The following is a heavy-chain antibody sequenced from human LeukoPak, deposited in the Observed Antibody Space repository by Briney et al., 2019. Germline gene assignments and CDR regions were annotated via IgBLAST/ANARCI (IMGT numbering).Heavy chain of an antibody. CDR3: ATDWRGTLDY. Sequence: GGSLRPSCAASGFTFSSYAMSWVRQAPGKGLEWVSAISGSGGSTYYADSVKGRFTISRDNSKNTLYLQMNSLRSEDTAVYYCATDWRGTLDYWGQGTLVTVSS. D-gene: IGHD1-7*01. CDR1: GFTFSSYA. CDR2: ISGSGGST. J-gene: IGHJ4*02. V-gene: IGHV3-23*01.